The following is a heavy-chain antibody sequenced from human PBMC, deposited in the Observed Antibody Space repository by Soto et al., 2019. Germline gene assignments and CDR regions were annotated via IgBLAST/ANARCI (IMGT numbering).Heavy chain of an antibody. D-gene: IGHD1-7*01. CDR1: GGSITSNNW. J-gene: IGHJ4*02. Sequence: PSATLSLTCAVSGGSITSNNWWTWVRKPPGQGLEWIGEIYRTGSTNYNPSLKSRVTISLDKSENQFSLKVTSLTAAGTAVYYCASRDPGTRDDYWGQGTLVTVSS. CDR3: ASRDPGTRDDY. V-gene: IGHV4-4*02. CDR2: IYRTGST.